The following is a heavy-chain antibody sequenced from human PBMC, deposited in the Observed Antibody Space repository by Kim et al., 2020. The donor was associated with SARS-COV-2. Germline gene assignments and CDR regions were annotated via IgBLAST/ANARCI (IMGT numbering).Heavy chain of an antibody. CDR3: AREDSSGIDAFDI. V-gene: IGHV1-46*01. D-gene: IGHD3-22*01. J-gene: IGHJ3*02. Sequence: YAQKFQGRVTMTRDTSTSTVYMELSSLRSEDTAVYYCAREDSSGIDAFDIWGQGTMVTVSS.